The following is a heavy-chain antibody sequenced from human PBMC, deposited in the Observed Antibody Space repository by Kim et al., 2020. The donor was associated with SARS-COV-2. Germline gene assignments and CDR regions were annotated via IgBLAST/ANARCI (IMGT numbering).Heavy chain of an antibody. Sequence: GGSLRLSCAASGFTVSSNYMSWVRQAPGKGLEWVSVIYSGGSTYYADSVKGRFTISRDNSKNTLYLQMNSLRAEDTAVYYCAREGPLWSGYGFDPWGQGTLVTVSS. CDR2: IYSGGST. J-gene: IGHJ5*02. V-gene: IGHV3-66*01. D-gene: IGHD3-3*01. CDR1: GFTVSSNY. CDR3: AREGPLWSGYGFDP.